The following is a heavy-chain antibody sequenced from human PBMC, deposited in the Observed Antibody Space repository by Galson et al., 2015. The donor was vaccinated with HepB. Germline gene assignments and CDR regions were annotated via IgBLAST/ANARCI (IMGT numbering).Heavy chain of an antibody. CDR2: IYSVGTT. J-gene: IGHJ4*02. V-gene: IGHV3-53*01. CDR3: LGFPGY. D-gene: IGHD2-15*01. CDR1: GFTVTKNH. Sequence: SLRLSCAASGFTVTKNHMTWVRQAPGKGLEWLSIIYSVGTTYYADSVKGRFTISRDNSQNPLYLQMNSLRAEDTAIYYCLGFPGYWGQGTLVTVSS.